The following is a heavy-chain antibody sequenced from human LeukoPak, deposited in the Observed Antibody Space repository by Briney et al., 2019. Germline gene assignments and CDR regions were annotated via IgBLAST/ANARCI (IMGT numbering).Heavy chain of an antibody. D-gene: IGHD3-22*01. J-gene: IGHJ4*02. CDR2: KYESGST. CDR3: ARHYGLNYYDSSAYEY. Sequence: RASETLANPSTLSGGSISSFYWSWIWQPPGKVLDWIRSKYESGSTFYSPSLKSRVTISIDTSKNQFSLKLNSVTAADTAVYFCARHYGLNYYDSSAYEYWGQGTLVTVSS. CDR1: GGSISSFY. V-gene: IGHV4-59*08.